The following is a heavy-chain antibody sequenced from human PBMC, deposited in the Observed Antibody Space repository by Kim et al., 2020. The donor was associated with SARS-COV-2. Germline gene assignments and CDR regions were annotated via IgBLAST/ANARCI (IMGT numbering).Heavy chain of an antibody. V-gene: IGHV3-15*01. CDR1: GFTFSNAW. Sequence: GGSLRLSCAASGFTFSNAWMSWVRQAPGKGLEWVGRIKSKTDGGTTDYAAPVKGRFTISRDDSKNTLYLQMNSLKTEDTAVYYCTTGYSSSGKFPFDYWGQGTLVTVSS. CDR3: TTGYSSSGKFPFDY. J-gene: IGHJ4*02. CDR2: IKSKTDGGTT. D-gene: IGHD6-13*01.